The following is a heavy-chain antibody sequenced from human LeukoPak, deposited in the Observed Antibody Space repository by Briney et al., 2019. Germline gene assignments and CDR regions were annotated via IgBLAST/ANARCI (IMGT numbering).Heavy chain of an antibody. Sequence: PGGSLRLSCAASGFTFSDHYMDWVHQAPGKGLEWVARSKNKANTYTTQYAASVTGRFTISRDDSKNSLYLQMNSLKSEDTAVYYCARDAWGLGDSWGQGTLVTVFS. CDR3: ARDAWGLGDS. V-gene: IGHV3-72*01. CDR2: SKNKANTYTT. J-gene: IGHJ4*02. CDR1: GFTFSDHY. D-gene: IGHD7-27*01.